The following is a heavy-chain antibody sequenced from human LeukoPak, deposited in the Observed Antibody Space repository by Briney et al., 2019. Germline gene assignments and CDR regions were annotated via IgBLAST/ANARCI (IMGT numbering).Heavy chain of an antibody. J-gene: IGHJ4*02. CDR3: ARKPGSSWYFDC. CDR1: GFTFSSYS. Sequence: GGSLRLSCAASGFTFSSYSMNWVRQAPGKGLEWVSTIYSGGSTYYADSVKGRFTISRDNSKNTLYLQMNSLRAEDTAIFYCARKPGSSWYFDCWGQGTLVTVSS. D-gene: IGHD6-13*01. V-gene: IGHV3-66*01. CDR2: IYSGGST.